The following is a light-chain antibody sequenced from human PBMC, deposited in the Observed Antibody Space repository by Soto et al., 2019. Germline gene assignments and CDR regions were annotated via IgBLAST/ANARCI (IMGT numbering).Light chain of an antibody. CDR3: SSYTSSSTLV. CDR1: SRDVGGYNY. J-gene: IGLJ2*01. Sequence: QSALTQPASVSGSPGQSITISCTGTSRDVGGYNYVSWYQQHPGKAPKLMIYDGSKRPSGVSNRCSGFKSGNTASLTISGLQAEDEADDYCSSYTSSSTLVFGGGTKLTVL. CDR2: DGS. V-gene: IGLV2-14*01.